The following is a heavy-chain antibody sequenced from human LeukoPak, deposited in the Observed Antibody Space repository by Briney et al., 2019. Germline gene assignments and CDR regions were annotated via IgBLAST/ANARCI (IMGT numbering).Heavy chain of an antibody. CDR1: GFTFSSYS. J-gene: IGHJ4*02. CDR3: AIVSLNYYDSSGYYDY. D-gene: IGHD3-22*01. Sequence: GGSLRLSCAASGFTFSSYSMNWVRQAPGKGLEWVSSISSSSSYIYYADSVKGRFTISRDNAKNSLYLQMNSLRAEDTAVYYCAIVSLNYYDSSGYYDYWGQGTLVTVSS. V-gene: IGHV3-21*01. CDR2: ISSSSSYI.